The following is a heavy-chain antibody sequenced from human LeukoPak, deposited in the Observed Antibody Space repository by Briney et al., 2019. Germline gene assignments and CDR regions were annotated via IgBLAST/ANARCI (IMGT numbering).Heavy chain of an antibody. J-gene: IGHJ4*02. CDR3: ARERRAWGEDF. Sequence: ASVKVSCKASGYTFTNYYIHWVRQAPGQGLEWVGLINPNGGNTGYAQRFQGRATVTTDTSTSTVYMELNSLGSEDTAVYYCARERRAWGEDFWGQGTLVTVSS. V-gene: IGHV1-46*01. CDR2: INPNGGNT. D-gene: IGHD3-16*01. CDR1: GYTFTNYY.